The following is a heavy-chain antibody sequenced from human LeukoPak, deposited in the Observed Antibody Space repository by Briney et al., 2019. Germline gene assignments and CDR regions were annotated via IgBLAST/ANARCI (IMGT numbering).Heavy chain of an antibody. V-gene: IGHV3-30*18. J-gene: IGHJ3*02. CDR1: GLTFSRYG. D-gene: IGHD3-22*01. CDR3: AKSDDNSGYYYAFDI. Sequence: PGRSLRLSCAASGLTFSRYGMRWVRQAPGKGLEWVAVISYDGSKKYYGDSVKGRFTISRDNSKNTLYLQMNSLRTEDTAVYYCAKSDDNSGYYYAFDIWGQGTMVTVSS. CDR2: ISYDGSKK.